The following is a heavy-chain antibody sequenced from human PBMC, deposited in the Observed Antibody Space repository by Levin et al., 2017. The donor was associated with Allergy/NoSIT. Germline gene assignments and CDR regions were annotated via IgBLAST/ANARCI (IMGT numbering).Heavy chain of an antibody. J-gene: IGHJ4*02. CDR3: ARKVSETGTRAPVDH. Sequence: GESLKISCEGAGYSFTNNWISWVRLMPGKGLEWMGRIDPSDSYTKYSPSFQGHVTISADKSISTAYLQWSSLKASDSDMYYCARKVSETGTRAPVDHRGQGTLVTVSS. V-gene: IGHV5-10-1*01. D-gene: IGHD1/OR15-1a*01. CDR2: IDPSDSYT. CDR1: GYSFTNNW.